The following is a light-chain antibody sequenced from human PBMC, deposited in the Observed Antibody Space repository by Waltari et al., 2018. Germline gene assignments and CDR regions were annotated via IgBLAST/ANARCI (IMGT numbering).Light chain of an antibody. J-gene: IGLJ2*01. CDR2: RDT. CDR1: KLGDKY. V-gene: IGLV3-1*01. CDR3: QAWDSSAAV. Sequence: SYELAQPPSVSVSPGQTASITCSGDKLGDKYVSWYQQKPGQSPVVVIYRDTERPSGIPGRFSGANSGNTATLTISGTHTMDEADYYCQAWDSSAAVFGGGTKLTVL.